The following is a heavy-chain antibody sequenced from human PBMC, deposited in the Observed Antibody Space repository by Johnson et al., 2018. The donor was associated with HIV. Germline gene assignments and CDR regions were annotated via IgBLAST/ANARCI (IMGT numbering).Heavy chain of an antibody. CDR2: IRYDGNNK. J-gene: IGHJ3*01. CDR3: ARVLVLGTDENAFDL. CDR1: GFTFSSYG. V-gene: IGHV3-30*02. D-gene: IGHD2-8*02. Sequence: QVHLVESGGGVVQPGRSLRLSCAASGFTFSSYGMHWVRQAPGKGLEWVAFIRYDGNNKYYADSVKGRFTISRDNFKNTLYLQMNSLRAEDTAVYYCARVLVLGTDENAFDLWGQGTMVTVSS.